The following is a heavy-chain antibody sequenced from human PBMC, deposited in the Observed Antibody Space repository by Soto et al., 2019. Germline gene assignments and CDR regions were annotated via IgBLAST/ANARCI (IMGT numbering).Heavy chain of an antibody. CDR2: IKQDGSVT. Sequence: LRLSCTASGFTLNTYWMNWVRQAPGKGLEWVANIKQDGSVTSYVDSVKGRFTISRDNAKDSLYLQMSNLRVEDTAVYYCARDPDIVIASVAYDAFDMWGQGAMVTVSS. D-gene: IGHD2-2*01. CDR1: GFTLNTYW. V-gene: IGHV3-7*03. J-gene: IGHJ3*02. CDR3: ARDPDIVIASVAYDAFDM.